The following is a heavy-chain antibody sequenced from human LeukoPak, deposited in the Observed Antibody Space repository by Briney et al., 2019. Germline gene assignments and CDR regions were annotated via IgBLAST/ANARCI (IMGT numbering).Heavy chain of an antibody. D-gene: IGHD1-1*01. CDR3: NRDLGTTD. J-gene: IGHJ4*02. Sequence: GGSLRLSCAASGFTFSSYEMNWVRQAPGKGLEWVGVIRSKADGGTTEYTASVKGRFIISRDDSKNIAYLQMDSLKTDDTAVYYCNRDLGTTDWGQGTLVIVSS. CDR1: GFTFSSYE. V-gene: IGHV3-49*04. CDR2: IRSKADGGTT.